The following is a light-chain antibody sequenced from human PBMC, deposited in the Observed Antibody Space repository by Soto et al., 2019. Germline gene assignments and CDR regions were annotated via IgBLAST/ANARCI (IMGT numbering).Light chain of an antibody. V-gene: IGKV3-20*01. J-gene: IGKJ2*01. CDR1: QSITSSY. Sequence: EIVLTQSPGTLSLSPGERATLSCRASQSITSSYVAWYQQKPGQAPRLLIYGASTRATGIPDRFSGSGSGTDFTLSISRLEPEDFAVYYCQQYHSSPQTFGQGTKLEIK. CDR3: QQYHSSPQT. CDR2: GAS.